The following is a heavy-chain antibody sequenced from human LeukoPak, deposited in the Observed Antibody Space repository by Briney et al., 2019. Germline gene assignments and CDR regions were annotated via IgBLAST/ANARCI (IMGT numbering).Heavy chain of an antibody. D-gene: IGHD3-22*01. Sequence: PSGTLSLTCTVSGGSISSYYWSWIRQPPRKGLEWIGYIYYSGSTNYNPSLKSRVTISVDTSKNQFSLKLSSVTAADTAVYYCARYYYDSSGYGGAFDYWGQGTLVTVSS. CDR1: GGSISSYY. CDR3: ARYYYDSSGYGGAFDY. J-gene: IGHJ4*02. V-gene: IGHV4-59*01. CDR2: IYYSGST.